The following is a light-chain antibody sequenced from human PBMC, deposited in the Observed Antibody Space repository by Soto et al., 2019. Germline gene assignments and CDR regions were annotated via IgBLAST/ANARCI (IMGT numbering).Light chain of an antibody. Sequence: EIVLTQSPGTLSLSPGERASLCWRAGQSVSSSYVAWYQQKPGQAPRLLIYDASNRATGIPARFSGSGSGTDFTLTIGSLEPEDFAVYYCQQRSNRPPLTFGGGTKVDI. V-gene: IGKV3D-20*02. J-gene: IGKJ4*01. CDR3: QQRSNRPPLT. CDR1: QSVSSSY. CDR2: DAS.